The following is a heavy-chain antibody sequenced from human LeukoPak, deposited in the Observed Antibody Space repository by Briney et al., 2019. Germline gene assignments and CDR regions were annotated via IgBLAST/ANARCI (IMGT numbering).Heavy chain of an antibody. V-gene: IGHV3-30*03. D-gene: IGHD2-15*01. Sequence: GGSLRLSCAASGFTFSSYAMHWVRQAPGKGLEWVAVIEYDGSNKYYVDSVKGRFTISRDNPKNTVYLQMNSLRAEDTAVYYCASLLLGDGMDVWGQGTTVTVSS. CDR2: IEYDGSNK. CDR3: ASLLLGDGMDV. J-gene: IGHJ6*02. CDR1: GFTFSSYA.